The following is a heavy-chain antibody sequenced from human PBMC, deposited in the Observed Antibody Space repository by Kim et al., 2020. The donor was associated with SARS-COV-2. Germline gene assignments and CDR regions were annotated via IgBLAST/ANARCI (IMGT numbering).Heavy chain of an antibody. V-gene: IGHV3-64D*09. Sequence: GGSLRLSCSASGFTFSSYAMHWVRQAPGKGLEYVSAISSNGGSTYYADSVKGRFTISRDNSKNTLYLQMSSLRAEDTAVYYCVTPGGYSSSSSYGMDVWGQGTTVTVSS. CDR2: ISSNGGST. CDR3: VTPGGYSSSSSYGMDV. J-gene: IGHJ6*02. D-gene: IGHD6-6*01. CDR1: GFTFSSYA.